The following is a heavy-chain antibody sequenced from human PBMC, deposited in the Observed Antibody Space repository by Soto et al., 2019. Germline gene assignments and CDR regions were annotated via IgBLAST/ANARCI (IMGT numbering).Heavy chain of an antibody. V-gene: IGHV1-18*04. CDR2: ISAYNGNT. D-gene: IGHD2-2*01. CDR3: ATRLPAARVAGDYYYGMDV. J-gene: IGHJ6*02. Sequence: DSVKVSCKASGYTFTSYGISWVRQAPGQGLEWMGWISAYNGNTNYAQKLQGRVTMTTDPSTSTAYMELRSLRSDATAVYYCATRLPAARVAGDYYYGMDVWGQGTTVTVSS. CDR1: GYTFTSYG.